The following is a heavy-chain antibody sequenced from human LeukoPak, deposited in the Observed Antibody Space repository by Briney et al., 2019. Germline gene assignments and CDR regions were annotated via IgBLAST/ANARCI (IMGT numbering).Heavy chain of an antibody. CDR1: GGSISSYY. D-gene: IGHD4-11*01. Sequence: SETLSLTCTVSGGSISSYYWSWIRQPPGKGLEWIGYIYYSGSTNYNPPFKSRVTISVDTSKNQFSLKLSSVTAADTAVYYCARGSTAYYSPFSDYWGQGTLVTVSS. CDR2: IYYSGST. J-gene: IGHJ4*02. V-gene: IGHV4-59*01. CDR3: ARGSTAYYSPFSDY.